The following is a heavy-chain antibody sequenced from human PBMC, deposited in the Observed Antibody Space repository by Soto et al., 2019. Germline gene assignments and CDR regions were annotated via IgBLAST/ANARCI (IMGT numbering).Heavy chain of an antibody. D-gene: IGHD3-9*01. CDR1: GYTFTSYD. CDR3: ARAGINYDILTGYYNPHYYYGMDV. V-gene: IGHV1-8*01. Sequence: ASVKVSCKASGYTFTSYDINWVRQATGQGLEWMGWMNPNSGSTGYAQKFQGRVTMTRNTSISTAYMELSSLRSEDTAVYYCARAGINYDILTGYYNPHYYYGMDVWGQGTTVTVSS. J-gene: IGHJ6*02. CDR2: MNPNSGST.